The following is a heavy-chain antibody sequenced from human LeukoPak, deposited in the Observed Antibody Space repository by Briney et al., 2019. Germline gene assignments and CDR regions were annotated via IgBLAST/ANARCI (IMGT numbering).Heavy chain of an antibody. CDR3: ARDYYGSGSYYIFDY. CDR2: ILYDGSNK. CDR1: GFTFSSYG. V-gene: IGHV3-33*05. Sequence: GSLRLSCATSGFTFSSYGMHWVRQAPGKGLEWVAVILYDGSNKYYADSVKGRFTISRDNSKNTLYLQMNSLRAEDTAVYYCARDYYGSGSYYIFDYWGQGTLVTVSS. J-gene: IGHJ4*02. D-gene: IGHD3-10*01.